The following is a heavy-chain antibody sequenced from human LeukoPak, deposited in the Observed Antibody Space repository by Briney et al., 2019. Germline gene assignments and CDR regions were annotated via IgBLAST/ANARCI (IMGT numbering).Heavy chain of an antibody. CDR1: GYSFTSYG. D-gene: IGHD3-22*01. CDR2: ISAYNGNT. Sequence: ASVKVSCKASGYSFTSYGISWVRQAPGEGLEWMGWISAYNGNTNYAQKLQGRVTMTTDTSTSTAYMELRSLRSDDTAVYYCARYSSGHSDAFDIWGQGTMVTVSS. CDR3: ARYSSGHSDAFDI. J-gene: IGHJ3*02. V-gene: IGHV1-18*01.